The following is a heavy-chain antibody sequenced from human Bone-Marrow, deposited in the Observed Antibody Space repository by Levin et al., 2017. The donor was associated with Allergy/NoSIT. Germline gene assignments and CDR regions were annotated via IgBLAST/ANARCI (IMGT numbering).Heavy chain of an antibody. D-gene: IGHD3-3*01. Sequence: GGSLRLSCAASGFTVSGTDMSWLRQAPGKGREWVSVIHSGDTTYYADSVKGRFTISRDNSKNTLSLQMNSLRVEDTAVYYCASRSVRFLGTPPSGFAWGYDGWGQGTTVTVSS. V-gene: IGHV3-66*01. CDR2: IHSGDTT. CDR3: ASRSVRFLGTPPSGFAWGYDG. J-gene: IGHJ6*02. CDR1: GFTVSGTD.